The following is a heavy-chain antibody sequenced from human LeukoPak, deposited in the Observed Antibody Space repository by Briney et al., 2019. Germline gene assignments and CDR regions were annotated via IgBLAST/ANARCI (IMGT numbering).Heavy chain of an antibody. Sequence: PGGSLRLSCAASGFTFSNYWMSWVRQAPGKGPEWMGNIKEDGSEAYYVDSVKGRFTISRDNAQNSLYLHMHSLRVEDTAVYYCARDPYFSNFDYWGQGTLVTVSS. D-gene: IGHD2/OR15-2a*01. J-gene: IGHJ4*02. V-gene: IGHV3-7*03. CDR3: ARDPYFSNFDY. CDR1: GFTFSNYW. CDR2: IKEDGSEA.